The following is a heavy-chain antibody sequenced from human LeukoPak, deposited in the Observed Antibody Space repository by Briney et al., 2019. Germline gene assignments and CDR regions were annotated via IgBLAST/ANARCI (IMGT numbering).Heavy chain of an antibody. Sequence: ASVKVSCKVSGYTLTELSMHWVRQAPGQGLEWMGGIIPIFGTANYAQKFQGRVTITADESTSTAYMELSSLRSEDTAVYYCARDIVSGPLDYWGQGTLVTVSS. D-gene: IGHD2-15*01. V-gene: IGHV1-69*13. CDR1: GYTLTELS. CDR2: IIPIFGTA. CDR3: ARDIVSGPLDY. J-gene: IGHJ4*02.